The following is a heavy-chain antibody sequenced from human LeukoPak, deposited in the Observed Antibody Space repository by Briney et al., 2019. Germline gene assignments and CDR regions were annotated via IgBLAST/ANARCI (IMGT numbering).Heavy chain of an antibody. Sequence: PGGSLRLSCAASGFTFSSYGMHWVRQAPGKGLEWVAVIWYDGSNKYYADSVRGRFTISRDNSKNTLYLQMNSLRAEDTAVYYCARERSYDILTGYYYYFDYWGQGTLVTVSS. CDR1: GFTFSSYG. CDR3: ARERSYDILTGYYYYFDY. D-gene: IGHD3-9*01. J-gene: IGHJ4*02. V-gene: IGHV3-33*01. CDR2: IWYDGSNK.